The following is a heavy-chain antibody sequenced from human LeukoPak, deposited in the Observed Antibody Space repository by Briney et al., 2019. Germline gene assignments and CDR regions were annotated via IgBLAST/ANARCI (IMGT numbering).Heavy chain of an antibody. D-gene: IGHD3-10*01. CDR2: ISYSGST. Sequence: SETLSLTCTVSGGSISSGDYYWGWIRQPPGKGLEWIGSISYSGSTYYNPSLKSRVTIFVDTSKNQFSLKLSSVTAADTAIYYCGNSGSAYYFDYWGQGTLVTVSS. CDR1: GGSISSGDYY. CDR3: GNSGSAYYFDY. V-gene: IGHV4-39*01. J-gene: IGHJ4*02.